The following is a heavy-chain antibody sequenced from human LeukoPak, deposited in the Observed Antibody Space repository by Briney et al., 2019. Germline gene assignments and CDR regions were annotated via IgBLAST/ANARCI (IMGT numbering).Heavy chain of an antibody. J-gene: IGHJ4*02. CDR1: GFTFSSYS. CDR2: ISSSSSTI. D-gene: IGHD2-15*01. CDR3: ARDVYCSGGSCYYFIDY. Sequence: PGGSLRLSCAASGFTFSSYSMNWVRQAPGKGLEWVSYISSSSSTIYYADSVKGRLTISRDNAKNSLYLQMNSLRAEDTAVYYCARDVYCSGGSCYYFIDYWGQGTLVTVSS. V-gene: IGHV3-48*01.